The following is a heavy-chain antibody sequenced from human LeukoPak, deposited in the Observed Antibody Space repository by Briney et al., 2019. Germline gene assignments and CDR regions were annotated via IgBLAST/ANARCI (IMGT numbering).Heavy chain of an antibody. CDR2: IYYSGST. Sequence: SETLSLTCTVSGGSISSYYWSWIRQPPGKGLEWIGYIYYSGSTNYNPSLKSRVTISVDTPKNQFSRKLSSVTAADTAVYYCARGSRSTYYDSSGQYFQHWGQGTLVTVSS. V-gene: IGHV4-59*01. CDR3: ARGSRSTYYDSSGQYFQH. D-gene: IGHD3-22*01. CDR1: GGSISSYY. J-gene: IGHJ1*01.